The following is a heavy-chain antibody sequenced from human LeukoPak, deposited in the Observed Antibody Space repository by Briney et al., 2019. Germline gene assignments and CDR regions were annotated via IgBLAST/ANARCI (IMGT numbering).Heavy chain of an antibody. V-gene: IGHV4-34*01. J-gene: IGHJ4*02. Sequence: SETLSLTCTVSGASITSYYWSWIRQPPGKGLEWIGEINHSGSTNYNPSLKSRVTISVDTSKNQFSLKLSSVTAADTAVYYCARTPEYGSSGEIWGQGTLVTVSS. CDR2: INHSGST. CDR3: ARTPEYGSSGEI. CDR1: GASITSYY. D-gene: IGHD1-26*01.